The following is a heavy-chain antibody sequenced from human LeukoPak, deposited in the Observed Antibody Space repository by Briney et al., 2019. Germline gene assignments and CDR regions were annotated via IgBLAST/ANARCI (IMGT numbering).Heavy chain of an antibody. Sequence: GGSLRLSCAASGFTFSSYAMSWVRQAPGKGLEWVSAISGSGGSTYDADSVKGRFTISRDNSKTTLYLQMNSLRAEDPAVYYCAKSPPPDFWSGYPYYYYYMDVWGKGTTVTVSS. CDR1: GFTFSSYA. J-gene: IGHJ6*03. CDR3: AKSPPPDFWSGYPYYYYYMDV. V-gene: IGHV3-23*01. D-gene: IGHD3-3*01. CDR2: ISGSGGST.